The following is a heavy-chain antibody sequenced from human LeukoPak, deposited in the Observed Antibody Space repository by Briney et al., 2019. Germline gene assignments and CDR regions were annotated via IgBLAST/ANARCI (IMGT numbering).Heavy chain of an antibody. D-gene: IGHD3-22*01. CDR1: RFTFSSYG. Sequence: GGSLRLSCAASRFTFSSYGMHWVRQAPGKGLEWVAVIWYDGSNKYYADSVKGRFTISRDNSKNTLYLQMNSLRAEDTAVYYCAKGDYYDSSGHLDYWGQGTLVTVSS. CDR2: IWYDGSNK. V-gene: IGHV3-33*06. CDR3: AKGDYYDSSGHLDY. J-gene: IGHJ4*02.